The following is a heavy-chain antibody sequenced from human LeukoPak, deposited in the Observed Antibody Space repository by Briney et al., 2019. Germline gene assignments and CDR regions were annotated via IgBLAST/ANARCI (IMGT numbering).Heavy chain of an antibody. Sequence: SGPTLVNPTQTLTLTCTFSGFSLSTSGVSVGWLRQPPGTALESLALIYWDDDKRYSPSLKSRLTITRDTSRNQVVLTMTNMDPADTATYYCAHRVSFGVVTPFDYWGQGTLVTVSS. CDR1: GFSLSTSGVS. V-gene: IGHV2-5*02. J-gene: IGHJ4*02. CDR2: IYWDDDK. CDR3: AHRVSFGVVTPFDY. D-gene: IGHD3-3*01.